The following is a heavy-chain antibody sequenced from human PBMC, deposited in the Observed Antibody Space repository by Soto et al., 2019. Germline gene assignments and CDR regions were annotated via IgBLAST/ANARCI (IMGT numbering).Heavy chain of an antibody. J-gene: IGHJ5*02. CDR1: GYTFTGYY. CDR3: ARAFHAAADWYNWFDP. CDR2: INPNSGGT. D-gene: IGHD6-13*01. Sequence: GASVXVSCKASGYTFTGYYMHWVRQAPGQGLEWMGWINPNSGGTNYAQKFQGWVTMTRDTSISTAYMELSRLRSDDTAVYYCARAFHAAADWYNWFDPWGQGTLVTVSS. V-gene: IGHV1-2*04.